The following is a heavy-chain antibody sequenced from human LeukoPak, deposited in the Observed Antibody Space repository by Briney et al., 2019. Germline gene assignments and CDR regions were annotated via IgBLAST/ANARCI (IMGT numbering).Heavy chain of an antibody. D-gene: IGHD6-13*01. CDR3: ARGSSSWLPYYMDV. Sequence: SETLSLTCTVSGASISTYYWSWIRQPAGKGLEWIGHMFYSGSTSYNPSLKSRVTISIDTSKNQFSLKLSSVTAADTAVYYCARGSSSWLPYYMDVWGKGATVTVSS. V-gene: IGHV4-59*12. CDR2: MFYSGST. J-gene: IGHJ6*03. CDR1: GASISTYY.